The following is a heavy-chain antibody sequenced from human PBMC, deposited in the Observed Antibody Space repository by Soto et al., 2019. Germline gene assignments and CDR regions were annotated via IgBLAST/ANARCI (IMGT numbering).Heavy chain of an antibody. CDR2: INAGNGNT. V-gene: IGHV1-3*01. CDR3: ARDLWSYGPTMPESDY. J-gene: IGHJ4*02. Sequence: GASVKVSCKASGYTFTSYAMHWVRQAPGQRLEWMGWINAGNGNTKYSQKFQGRVTITRDTSASTAYMELSSLRSEDTAVYYCARDLWSYGPTMPESDYWGQGTLVTVSS. CDR1: GYTFTSYA. D-gene: IGHD5-18*01.